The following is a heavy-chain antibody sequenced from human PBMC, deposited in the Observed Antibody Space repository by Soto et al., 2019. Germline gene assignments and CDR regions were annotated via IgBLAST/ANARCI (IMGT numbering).Heavy chain of an antibody. V-gene: IGHV1-3*04. CDR3: ARPKNYDDCLDL. CDR2: INTGNGNT. D-gene: IGHD3-22*01. CDR1: GYAFTRFT. Sequence: QAQLVQSGAEGQKPGASVKVSCKASGYAFTRFTIHWVRQAPGQRLEWMGSINTGNGNTRFSQKCQGRLTFTRDTSANTAYMGLTSLISEDTAVYYCARPKNYDDCLDLWGQGPLVTFSS. J-gene: IGHJ4*02.